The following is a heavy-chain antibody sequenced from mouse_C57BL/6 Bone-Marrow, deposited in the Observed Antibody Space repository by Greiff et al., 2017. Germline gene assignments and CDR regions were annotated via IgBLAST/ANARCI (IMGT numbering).Heavy chain of an antibody. CDR1: GYTFTNYW. J-gene: IGHJ2*01. D-gene: IGHD2-2*01. CDR3: ARSWLREGYFDY. Sequence: QVQLQQSGAELVRPGTSVKMSCKASGYTFTNYWIGWAKQRPGHGLEWIGDIYPGGGYTNYNEKFKGKATLTADKSSSTAYMPFCILTSEDSASYYCARSWLREGYFDYWGQGTTLTVSA. CDR2: IYPGGGYT. V-gene: IGHV1-63*01.